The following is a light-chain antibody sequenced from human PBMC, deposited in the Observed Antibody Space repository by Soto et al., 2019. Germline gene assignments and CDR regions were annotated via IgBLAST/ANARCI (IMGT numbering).Light chain of an antibody. CDR1: QSLNNW. CDR2: KVS. V-gene: IGKV1-5*03. J-gene: IGKJ1*01. CDR3: QKYNSYSWT. Sequence: DIQMTQSPSTLSASVGDRVTITCRASQSLNNWLAWYQQKPGNAPKLLIYKVSNLESGVPSRFSGSGSGTEFTLTFSSLQPDDFATYYCQKYNSYSWTFGQGTKVEIK.